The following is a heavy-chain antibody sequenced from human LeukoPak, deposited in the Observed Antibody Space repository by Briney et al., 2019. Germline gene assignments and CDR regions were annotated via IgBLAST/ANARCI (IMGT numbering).Heavy chain of an antibody. CDR3: AKGVSAAADDAFDI. J-gene: IGHJ3*02. Sequence: GGSLRLSCAASGFTFSTYWMHWVRQVPGTGLVWVSRTNEDGSITDYADSVKGRFTISRDNSKDTLYLQMNSLRAEDTAVYYCAKGVSAAADDAFDIWGQGTMVTVSS. CDR1: GFTFSTYW. D-gene: IGHD6-13*01. V-gene: IGHV3-74*01. CDR2: TNEDGSIT.